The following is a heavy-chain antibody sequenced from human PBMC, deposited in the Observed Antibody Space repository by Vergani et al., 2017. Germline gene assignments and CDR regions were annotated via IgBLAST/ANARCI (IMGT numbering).Heavy chain of an antibody. V-gene: IGHV5-51*03. J-gene: IGHJ4*02. CDR2: IYPGDSDT. Sequence: EVQLVQSGAEVKKPGESLKISCKGSGYSFTSYWIGWVRQMPGKGLEWMGIIYPGDSDTRYSPSFQGQVTTSDDKSSSTAYLQWSSLKASDTAMYYCARERPGFIAARAGFDYWGQGTLVTVSS. CDR1: GYSFTSYW. D-gene: IGHD6-6*01. CDR3: ARERPGFIAARAGFDY.